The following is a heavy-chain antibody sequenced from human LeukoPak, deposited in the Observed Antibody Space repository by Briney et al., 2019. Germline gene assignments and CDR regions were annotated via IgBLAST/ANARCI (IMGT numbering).Heavy chain of an antibody. CDR1: GGSISSSSYY. Sequence: SETLSLTCTVSGGSISSSSYYWGWIRQPPGKGLEWIGEIYHSGSTNYNPSLKSRVTISVDTSKNQFSLKLSSLTAADTAVYYCARHDYDSSGYSPAYWGHGTPVTVSS. D-gene: IGHD3-22*01. J-gene: IGHJ4*01. CDR3: ARHDYDSSGYSPAY. CDR2: IYHSGST. V-gene: IGHV4-39*01.